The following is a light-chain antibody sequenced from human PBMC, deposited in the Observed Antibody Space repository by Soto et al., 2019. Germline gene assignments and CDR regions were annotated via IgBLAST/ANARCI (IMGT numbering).Light chain of an antibody. V-gene: IGLV2-14*02. Sequence: QSVLTQPASVSGSPGQSLSISCTGASSDVGRYNLVSWYQQHPGKAPKLIIHGVTNRPSGVSHRFSGSKSDYTASLTISGLQAEDEGDYYCSSYTTAYFYVFGTGTKVTVL. CDR1: SSDVGRYNL. CDR2: GVT. J-gene: IGLJ1*01. CDR3: SSYTTAYFYV.